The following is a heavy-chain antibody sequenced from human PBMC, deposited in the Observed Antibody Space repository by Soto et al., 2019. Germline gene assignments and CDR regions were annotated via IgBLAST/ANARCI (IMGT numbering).Heavy chain of an antibody. CDR3: ARDSPPRYYDSSGYYFDY. Sequence: VASVKVSCKASGYTFTSYGISWVRQAPGQGLEWVGWISAYNGNTNHAQKLQGRVTMTTDTSTSTAYMELRSLRSDDTAVYYCARDSPPRYYDSSGYYFDYWGQGTLVTVSS. D-gene: IGHD3-22*01. CDR2: ISAYNGNT. V-gene: IGHV1-18*01. J-gene: IGHJ4*02. CDR1: GYTFTSYG.